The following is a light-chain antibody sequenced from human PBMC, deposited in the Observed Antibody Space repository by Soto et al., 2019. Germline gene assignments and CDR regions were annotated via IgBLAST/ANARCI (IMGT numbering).Light chain of an antibody. J-gene: IGKJ4*01. CDR3: QQSFSAFT. Sequence: DIQLPQSPSSLSASVGDRVTITCRASQSISTYLNWYRQKPGKAPELLFYGASSLQSGAPSTFSGSGSGTDFTLTITSLQPEDFATFYCQQSFSAFTFGGGTKVEIK. CDR1: QSISTY. V-gene: IGKV1-39*01. CDR2: GAS.